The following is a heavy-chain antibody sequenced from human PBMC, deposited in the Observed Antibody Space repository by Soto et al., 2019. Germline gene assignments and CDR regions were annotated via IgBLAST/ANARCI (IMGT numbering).Heavy chain of an antibody. V-gene: IGHV4-61*01. CDR1: GGSVSSGNYY. CDR3: VRGAGP. Sequence: SETLSLTCSVSGGSVSSGNYYWSWIRQPPGKGLEWMGFIYDSGSTDYSPSLKSRLTISADTSKNQLSLRMTSVTAADTAVYYCVRGAGPWGQGILVTVSS. J-gene: IGHJ5*02. CDR2: IYDSGST. D-gene: IGHD3-10*01.